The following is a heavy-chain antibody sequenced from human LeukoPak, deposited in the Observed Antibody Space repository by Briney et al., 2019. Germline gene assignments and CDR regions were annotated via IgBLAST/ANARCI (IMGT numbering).Heavy chain of an antibody. CDR2: ISSSSSYI. V-gene: IGHV3-21*04. Sequence: PGGSLRLSCAASGFTFSSYSMNWVRQAPGKGLEWVSSISSSSSYIYYADSVKGRFTISRDNAKNSLYLQMNSLRAEDTAVYYCAKSDGLYYGDYAYWGQGTLVTVSS. CDR1: GFTFSSYS. J-gene: IGHJ4*02. D-gene: IGHD4-17*01. CDR3: AKSDGLYYGDYAY.